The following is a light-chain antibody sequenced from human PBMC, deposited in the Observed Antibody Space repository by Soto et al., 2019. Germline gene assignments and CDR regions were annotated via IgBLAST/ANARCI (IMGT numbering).Light chain of an antibody. J-gene: IGKJ2*01. Sequence: DIVMTQSPDSLTVSLGERATINCKSSRSVLDNSDNKNYLAWYQQKPGQPPKLLIYWASTRESGVPDRFSGSGSGTDFTLTISSLQAEDVAVYYCQQYYSTPYTFGQGTKLEIK. CDR2: WAS. CDR1: RSVLDNSDNKNY. CDR3: QQYYSTPYT. V-gene: IGKV4-1*01.